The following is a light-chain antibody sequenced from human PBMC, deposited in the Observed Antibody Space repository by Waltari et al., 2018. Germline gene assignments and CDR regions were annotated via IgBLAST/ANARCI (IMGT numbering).Light chain of an antibody. CDR2: DFS. V-gene: IGLV2-14*01. CDR3: SSYTSSSTWV. CDR1: SSDVGGYNY. J-gene: IGLJ3*02. Sequence: QSALTQPASVSGSPGQSITISCTGTSSDVGGYNYVSWYQQHPGKAPKLMMSDFSKRPSGVSNRFPGSKSDNTASLTISGLQAEDEADYYCSSYTSSSTWVFGGGTKLTVL.